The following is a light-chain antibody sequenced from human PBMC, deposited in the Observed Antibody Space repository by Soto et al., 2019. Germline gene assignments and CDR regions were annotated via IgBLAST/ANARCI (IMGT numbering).Light chain of an antibody. V-gene: IGLV1-36*01. Sequence: QPVLTQPPSVSDAPRQSVTISCSGSNSNIGNNAVNWYQQLPGKAPKLLIFYDDLLPSGVSDRFSGSRSDTSASLAISGLQSEDEADYYCATWDDSLNAWVFGGGTKLTVL. CDR2: YDD. CDR1: NSNIGNNA. CDR3: ATWDDSLNAWV. J-gene: IGLJ3*02.